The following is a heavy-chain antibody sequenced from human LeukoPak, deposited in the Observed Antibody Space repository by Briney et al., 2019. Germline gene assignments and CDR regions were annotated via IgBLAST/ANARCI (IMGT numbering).Heavy chain of an antibody. Sequence: GGSLRLSCAASGFSFSDYWMSWVRQAPGKGLEWVANIKQDGSNKYYVGSVKGRFTISRDNAKKSLYLQMNSLRPEDTAVYYCARDDRPVANSRDWFGPWGQGTLVTVSS. CDR1: GFSFSDYW. J-gene: IGHJ5*02. V-gene: IGHV3-7*01. CDR2: IKQDGSNK. CDR3: ARDDRPVANSRDWFGP. D-gene: IGHD2-2*01.